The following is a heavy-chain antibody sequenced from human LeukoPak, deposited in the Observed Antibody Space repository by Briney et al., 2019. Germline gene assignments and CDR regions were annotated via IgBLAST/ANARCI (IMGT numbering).Heavy chain of an antibody. CDR2: INPSGGST. CDR1: GYTFTSYY. CDR3: ARGAYYDFWSGYPPLGYYYYGMDV. Sequence: ASVKVSCKASGYTFTSYYMHWVRQAPGQGLEWMGLINPSGGSTSYAQKFQGRVTMTRDTSTSTVYMELSSLRSEDTAVYYCARGAYYDFWSGYPPLGYYYYGMDVWGQGTTVTVSS. J-gene: IGHJ6*02. V-gene: IGHV1-46*01. D-gene: IGHD3-3*01.